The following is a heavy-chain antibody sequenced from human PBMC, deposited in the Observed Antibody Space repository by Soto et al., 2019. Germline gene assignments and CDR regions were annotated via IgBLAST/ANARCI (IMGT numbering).Heavy chain of an antibody. CDR2: ISYDGSNK. V-gene: IGHV3-30*03. CDR1: GFTFSSYG. D-gene: IGHD3-16*01. CDR3: AHLYLRGVSPLDY. Sequence: GGSLRLSCAASGFTFSSYGMHWVRQAPGKGLEWVAVISYDGSNKYYADSVKGRFTISRDNSKNTLYLQMNSLRAEDTAVYYCAHLYLRGVSPLDYWGQGTLVTVSS. J-gene: IGHJ4*02.